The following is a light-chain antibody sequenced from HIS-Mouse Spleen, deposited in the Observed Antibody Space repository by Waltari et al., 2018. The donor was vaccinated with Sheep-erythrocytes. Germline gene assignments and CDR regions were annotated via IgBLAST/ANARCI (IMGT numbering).Light chain of an antibody. CDR2: QDS. V-gene: IGLV3-1*01. CDR3: QAWDSSTVV. Sequence: SYELTQPPSVSVSPGQTASIPCSGDTLGDKYACWYQQKPGHSPVLVTYQDSKRPSGIPERFSGSNSGNTATLTISGTQAMDEADYYCQAWDSSTVVFGGGTKLTVL. J-gene: IGLJ2*01. CDR1: TLGDKY.